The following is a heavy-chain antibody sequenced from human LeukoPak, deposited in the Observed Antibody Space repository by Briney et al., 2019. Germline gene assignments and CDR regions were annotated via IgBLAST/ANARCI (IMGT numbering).Heavy chain of an antibody. V-gene: IGHV4-30-4*01. Sequence: PSETLSLTCTVSGGSISSGDYYWSWIRQPPGKGLEWIGYIYYSGSTYYNPSLKSRVTISVDTSKNQFSLKLGSVTAADTAVYYCARDRGVAAAGSHWFDPWGQGTLVTVSS. J-gene: IGHJ5*02. CDR2: IYYSGST. D-gene: IGHD6-13*01. CDR3: ARDRGVAAAGSHWFDP. CDR1: GGSISSGDYY.